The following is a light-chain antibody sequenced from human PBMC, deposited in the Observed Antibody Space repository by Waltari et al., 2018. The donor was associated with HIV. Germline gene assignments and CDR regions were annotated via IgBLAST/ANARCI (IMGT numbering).Light chain of an antibody. CDR1: QAISSY. CDR2: SAS. CDR3: QQSYESPFN. V-gene: IGKV1-39*01. Sequence: DIQLTQSPSSLSASLVDRVVITCRASQAISSYLNWYQRKAGKAPVLLVYSASTLQSGAPSRFRGSGSGRDFTLSISGLQPEDFATYFCQQSYESPFNFGPGTK. J-gene: IGKJ3*01.